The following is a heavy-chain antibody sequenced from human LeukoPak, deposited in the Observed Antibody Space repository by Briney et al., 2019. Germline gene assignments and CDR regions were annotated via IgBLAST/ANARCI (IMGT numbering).Heavy chain of an antibody. D-gene: IGHD2/OR15-2a*01. Sequence: GGSLRLSCEASGFILSSYTMNWVRQAPGKGLEWVSSISSSSSYTYYADSVKGRFTISRDNAKKSLYLQMNSLRAEDMAVYYCARDTGPEYFAPAPFDPWGQGILVTVSS. CDR2: ISSSSSYT. J-gene: IGHJ5*02. CDR1: GFILSSYT. CDR3: ARDTGPEYFAPAPFDP. V-gene: IGHV3-21*01.